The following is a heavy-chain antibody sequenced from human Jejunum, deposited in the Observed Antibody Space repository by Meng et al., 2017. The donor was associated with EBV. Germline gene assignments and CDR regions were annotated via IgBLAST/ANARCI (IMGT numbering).Heavy chain of an antibody. CDR3: ATAHGFTIFGVAYYFDY. J-gene: IGHJ4*02. Sequence: QVELGQSWAEGEEPGAAVKVSCKVSGYSLTELSMHWLRQAPGKGLEWMGGFDPEDGETIYAQKFQGRVTMTEDTSTDTAYMELGSLRSEDTAVYYCATAHGFTIFGVAYYFDYWGQGTLVTVSS. CDR1: GYSLTELS. V-gene: IGHV1-24*01. D-gene: IGHD3-3*01. CDR2: FDPEDGET.